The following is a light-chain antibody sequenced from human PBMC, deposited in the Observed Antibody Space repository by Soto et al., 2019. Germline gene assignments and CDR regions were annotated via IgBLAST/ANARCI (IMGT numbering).Light chain of an antibody. CDR1: QTISNW. V-gene: IGKV1-39*01. Sequence: IRMTLSLSTLSASVGDRVTITCRASQTISNWLAWYQQKPGKAPKLLIYATSSLQSGVPSRFSGSGSGTDFTLTISSLQPEDFATYYCQQNYSTPYTFGQGTRLEI. CDR3: QQNYSTPYT. CDR2: ATS. J-gene: IGKJ5*01.